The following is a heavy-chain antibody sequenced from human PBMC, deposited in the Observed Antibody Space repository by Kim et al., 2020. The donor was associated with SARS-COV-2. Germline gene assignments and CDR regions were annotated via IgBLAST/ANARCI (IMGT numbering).Heavy chain of an antibody. CDR1: GGSFSGYY. Sequence: SETLSLTCAVYGGSFSGYYWSWIRQPPGKGLEWIGEINHSGSTNYNPSLKSRVTISVDTSKNQFSLKLSSVTAADTAVYYCARGTANPPHTGTKQPSPHFDYWGQGTLVTVSS. CDR2: INHSGST. CDR3: ARGTANPPHTGTKQPSPHFDY. V-gene: IGHV4-34*01. J-gene: IGHJ4*02. D-gene: IGHD2-2*01.